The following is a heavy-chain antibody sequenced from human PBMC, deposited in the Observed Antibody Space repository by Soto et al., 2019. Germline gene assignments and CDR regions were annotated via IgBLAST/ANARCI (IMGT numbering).Heavy chain of an antibody. CDR1: GYTFKNYY. J-gene: IGHJ3*02. V-gene: IGHV3-7*03. CDR3: VKERYCSGGGRYVGHVFDI. D-gene: IGHD2-15*01. Sequence: GGSLRLSCTASGYTFKNYYMSWVRQAPGKALEWVAGIKEDGSEKYYADSMKGRFAISGDNTKSSLYLQVDSLRAEDTAVYYCVKERYCSGGGRYVGHVFDIWGRAPTVTVSS. CDR2: IKEDGSEK.